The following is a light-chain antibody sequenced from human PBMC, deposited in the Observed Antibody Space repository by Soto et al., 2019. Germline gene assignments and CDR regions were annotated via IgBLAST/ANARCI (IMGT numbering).Light chain of an antibody. CDR1: SSNIGAGYD. CDR3: QSYDSSLSCWV. V-gene: IGLV1-40*01. CDR2: GNS. J-gene: IGLJ3*02. Sequence: QSVLTQPPSLSGAPGQRVTISCTGSSSNIGAGYDVHWYQQLPGTAPKLLIYGNSNRPSGVPDRFSGSKSGTSASLAITGLQAEDEADYDCQSYDSSLSCWVFGGGTKVTVL.